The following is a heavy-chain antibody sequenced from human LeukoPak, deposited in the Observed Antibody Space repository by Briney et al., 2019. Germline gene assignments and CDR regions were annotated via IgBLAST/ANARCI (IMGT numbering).Heavy chain of an antibody. Sequence: SGGSLRLSCAASGFTFSSYAMSWVRQAPGKGLEWVSAISGSGGSTYYADSVKGRFTISRDNSKNTLYLQMNSLRAEDTAVYYCAKFPKDYYGSGSYYGGYYYYYMDVWGKGTTVTVSS. CDR1: GFTFSSYA. CDR2: ISGSGGST. D-gene: IGHD3-10*01. J-gene: IGHJ6*03. CDR3: AKFPKDYYGSGSYYGGYYYYYMDV. V-gene: IGHV3-23*01.